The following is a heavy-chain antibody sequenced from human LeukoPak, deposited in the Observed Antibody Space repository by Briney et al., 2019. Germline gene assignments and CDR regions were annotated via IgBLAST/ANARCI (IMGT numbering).Heavy chain of an antibody. CDR1: GGAIISDNFY. CDR3: GRLFDS. CDR2: INYSGTT. V-gene: IGHV4-39*01. Sequence: PSETLSLTCTVSGGAIISDNFYWGWVRQPPGKGLEWVGSINYSGTTYYNPSLRSRVSISVDTSMTQFFLRLNSVTAADTAVYYCGRLFDSWGQGILVTVSS. J-gene: IGHJ4*02.